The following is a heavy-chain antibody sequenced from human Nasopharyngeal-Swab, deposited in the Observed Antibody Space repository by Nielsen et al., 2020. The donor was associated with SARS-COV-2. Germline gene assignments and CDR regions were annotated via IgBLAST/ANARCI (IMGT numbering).Heavy chain of an antibody. Sequence: ASVKASCKASGYTFTSYGISCVRQAPGQGLEWMGWISAYNGNTNYAQKLQGRVTMPTDTSTSTAYMELRSLRSDDTAVYYCARVGRYYYDSSGYQREVGFDYWGQGTLVTVSS. CDR3: ARVGRYYYDSSGYQREVGFDY. CDR1: GYTFTSYG. V-gene: IGHV1-18*01. D-gene: IGHD3-22*01. CDR2: ISAYNGNT. J-gene: IGHJ4*02.